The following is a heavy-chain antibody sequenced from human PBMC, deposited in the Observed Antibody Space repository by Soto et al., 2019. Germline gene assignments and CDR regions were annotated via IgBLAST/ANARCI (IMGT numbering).Heavy chain of an antibody. CDR1: GGSFSGYY. D-gene: IGHD2-2*01. V-gene: IGHV4-34*01. J-gene: IGHJ5*02. CDR2: INHSGST. CDR3: ARVKGVVPAATYLNWFDP. Sequence: QVQLQQWGAGLLKPSETLSLTCAVYGGSFSGYYWSWIRQPPGKGLEWIGEINHSGSTNYNPSLTSRVTISVDTSKNKFSLKLSSVTAADTAVYYWARVKGVVPAATYLNWFDPWGQGTLVTVSS.